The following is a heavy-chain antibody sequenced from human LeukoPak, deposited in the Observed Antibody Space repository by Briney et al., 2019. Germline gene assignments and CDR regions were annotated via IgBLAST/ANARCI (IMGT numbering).Heavy chain of an antibody. J-gene: IGHJ4*02. V-gene: IGHV3-30*02. CDR1: GFPFSDYV. D-gene: IGHD6-19*01. Sequence: GGSLKLSCAASGFPFSDYVMHWVRQAPGKGLEWVSVIRYDGNNKYYADSVKGRFTISRDNSKNTLYLQMNSLESEDTAVYYCAKDRWGAVASFDYWGQGTLVTVSS. CDR2: IRYDGNNK. CDR3: AKDRWGAVASFDY.